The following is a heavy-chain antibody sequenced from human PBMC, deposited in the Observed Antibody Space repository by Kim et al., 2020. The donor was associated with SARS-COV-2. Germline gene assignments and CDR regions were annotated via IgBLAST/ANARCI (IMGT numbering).Heavy chain of an antibody. Sequence: GGSLRLSCAASGFTFSGSAMHWVRQASGKGLEWVGRIRSKANSYATAYAASVKGRFTISRDDSKNTAYLQMNSLKTEDTAVYYCTRHPGYCSSTSCYGSLFDYWGQGTLVTVSS. CDR1: GFTFSGSA. CDR2: IRSKANSYAT. J-gene: IGHJ4*02. V-gene: IGHV3-73*01. D-gene: IGHD2-2*01. CDR3: TRHPGYCSSTSCYGSLFDY.